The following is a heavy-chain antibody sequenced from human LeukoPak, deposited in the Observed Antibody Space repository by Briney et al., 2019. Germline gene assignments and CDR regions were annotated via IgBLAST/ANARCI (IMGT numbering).Heavy chain of an antibody. CDR3: AQGGTTGWYGTY. D-gene: IGHD6-19*01. CDR2: ISSDGRNE. J-gene: IGHJ4*02. V-gene: IGHV3-30*18. Sequence: PGGSLRLSCAASGFAFSTYGIHWVRQAPGKGLEWVAVISSDGRNEYYADSVEGRFTISRDNSKNTLFLQMNSLRPEDTAVYYCAQGGTTGWYGTYWGQGTLVTVSS. CDR1: GFAFSTYG.